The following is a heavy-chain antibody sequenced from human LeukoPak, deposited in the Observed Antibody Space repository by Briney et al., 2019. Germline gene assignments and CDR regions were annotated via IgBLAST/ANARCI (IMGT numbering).Heavy chain of an antibody. D-gene: IGHD3-3*01. CDR3: AKDGGGSLEWLPPMDV. J-gene: IGHJ6*02. V-gene: IGHV3-9*01. CDR2: ISWNSGSI. CDR1: GFTFDDYA. Sequence: PGRSLRLSCAASGFTFDDYAMHWVRHAPGKGLEWVSGISWNSGSIGYADSVKGRFTISRDNAKNSPYLQMNSLRAEDTALYYCAKDGGGSLEWLPPMDVWGQGTTVTVSS.